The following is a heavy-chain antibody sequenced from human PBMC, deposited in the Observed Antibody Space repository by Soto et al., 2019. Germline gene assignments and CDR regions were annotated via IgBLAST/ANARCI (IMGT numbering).Heavy chain of an antibody. CDR2: IYYSGST. CDR3: AGGGLGMAAGGGHSFDY. CDR1: GGSVSSGGYY. Sequence: PSETLSLTCTVSGGSVSSGGYYWSWIRQHPGKGLEWIGYIYYSGSTYYNPSLKSRVTISADTSQNQFSLKLNSVTVADTAAYYSAGGGLGMAAGGGHSFDYGGQGTLVTVSS. D-gene: IGHD6-13*01. J-gene: IGHJ4*02. V-gene: IGHV4-31*03.